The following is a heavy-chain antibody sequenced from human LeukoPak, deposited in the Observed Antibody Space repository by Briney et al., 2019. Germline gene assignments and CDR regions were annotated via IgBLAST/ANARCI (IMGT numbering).Heavy chain of an antibody. D-gene: IGHD3-22*01. V-gene: IGHV3-74*01. CDR2: INSDGRST. CDR1: GFTFSSYW. J-gene: IGHJ3*02. CDR3: ALWAYYDSSGPAHDAFDI. Sequence: PGGSLRLSCAASGFTFSSYWMHWVRQAPGKGLVWVSRINSDGRSTSYADSVKGRFTISRDNAKNTLYLQMNSLRAEDTAVYYCALWAYYDSSGPAHDAFDIWGQGTMVTVSS.